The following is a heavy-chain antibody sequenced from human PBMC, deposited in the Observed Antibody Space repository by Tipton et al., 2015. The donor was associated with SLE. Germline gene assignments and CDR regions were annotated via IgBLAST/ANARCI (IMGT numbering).Heavy chain of an antibody. V-gene: IGHV4-39*07. CDR3: ARDRGGIVETAGYFDL. Sequence: TLSLTCTVSGGSISSSSYYWGWIRQPPGKGLEWIGSIYYSGSTYYNPPLKSRVTISVDTSKNQFSLKLSSVTAADTAVYYCARDRGGIVETAGYFDLWGRGTLVTVSS. CDR1: GGSISSSSYY. CDR2: IYYSGST. J-gene: IGHJ2*01. D-gene: IGHD1-26*01.